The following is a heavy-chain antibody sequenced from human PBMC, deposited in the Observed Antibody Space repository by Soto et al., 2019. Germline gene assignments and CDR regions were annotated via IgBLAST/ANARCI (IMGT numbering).Heavy chain of an antibody. CDR1: GFTFSRYA. D-gene: IGHD3-10*01. Sequence: SLRLSCAASGFTFSRYAIHWVRQAPSKGLEWVAVISRDGSNKYYVDSVKGRFTISRDNSKNTLYLQMNSLRDEDTAVYYCARSRNSAVADSFDFWGQGTLVTVSS. V-gene: IGHV3-30*04. CDR2: ISRDGSNK. CDR3: ARSRNSAVADSFDF. J-gene: IGHJ4*02.